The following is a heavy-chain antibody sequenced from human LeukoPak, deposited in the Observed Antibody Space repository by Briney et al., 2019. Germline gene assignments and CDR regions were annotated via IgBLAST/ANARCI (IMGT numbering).Heavy chain of an antibody. D-gene: IGHD6-6*01. CDR2: ISSSSSYI. J-gene: IGHJ4*02. CDR3: AKEGLNIATRDFFDS. CDR1: GFTFSSYS. Sequence: KAGGSLRLSCAASGFTFSSYSMNWVRQAPGKGLEWVSSISSSSSYIYYADSVKGRFTISRDNSKNTLYLQMNSLRAEDTAVYYCAKEGLNIATRDFFDSWGQGTLVTVSS. V-gene: IGHV3-21*04.